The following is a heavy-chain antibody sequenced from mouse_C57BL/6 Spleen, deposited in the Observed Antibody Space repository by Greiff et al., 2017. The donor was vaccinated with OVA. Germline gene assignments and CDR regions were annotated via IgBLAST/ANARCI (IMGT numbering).Heavy chain of an antibody. J-gene: IGHJ2*01. V-gene: IGHV1-15*01. CDR2: IDPETGGT. Sequence: VQLQESGAELVRPGASVTLSCKASGYTFTDYEMHWVKQTPVHGLEWIGAIDPETGGTAYNQKFKGKAILTADKSSSTAYMELRSLTSEDSAVYYCTRAPYSNYELYFDYWGQGTTLTVSS. D-gene: IGHD2-5*01. CDR3: TRAPYSNYELYFDY. CDR1: GYTFTDYE.